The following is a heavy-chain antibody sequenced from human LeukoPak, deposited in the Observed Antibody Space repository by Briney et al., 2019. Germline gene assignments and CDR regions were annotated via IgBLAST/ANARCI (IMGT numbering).Heavy chain of an antibody. J-gene: IGHJ5*02. CDR2: IYYSGST. V-gene: IGHV4-59*08. Sequence: SETLSLTCTVSGGSISSYYWSWIRQPPGKGLEWIGYIYYSGSTNYNPSLKSRVTISVDTSKNQFSLKLSSVTAADTAVYYCARSYHSSSWRWFDPWGQGTLVTVSS. D-gene: IGHD6-13*01. CDR1: GGSISSYY. CDR3: ARSYHSSSWRWFDP.